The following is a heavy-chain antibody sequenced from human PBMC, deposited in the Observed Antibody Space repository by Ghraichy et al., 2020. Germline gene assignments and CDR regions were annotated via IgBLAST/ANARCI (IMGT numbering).Heavy chain of an antibody. CDR1: GGSISSYY. CDR3: ARLGGDIYYGSGSGSWFDP. D-gene: IGHD3-10*01. Sequence: SETLSLTCTVSGGSISSYYWSWIRQPPGKGLEWIGYIYYSGSTNYNPTLKSRVTISVDTSKNQFSLKLSSVTAADTAVYYCARLGGDIYYGSGSGSWFDPWGQGTLVTVSS. V-gene: IGHV4-59*08. CDR2: IYYSGST. J-gene: IGHJ5*02.